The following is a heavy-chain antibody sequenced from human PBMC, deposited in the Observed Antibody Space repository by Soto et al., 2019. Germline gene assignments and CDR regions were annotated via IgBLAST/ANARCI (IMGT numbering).Heavy chain of an antibody. CDR1: VGSISSSHW. D-gene: IGHD3-9*01. Sequence: QVQLQESGPGLVKPSGTLSLTCAVSVGSISSSHWWTWVRQSPGKGLEYIGEISHRGTSNSNPSLKSRGTLSVDKSKNHFSLTLTSVTAADTAVYYCARVVLTITRGAFDAWGQGTLVIVSS. CDR3: ARVVLTITRGAFDA. V-gene: IGHV4-4*02. J-gene: IGHJ3*01. CDR2: ISHRGTS.